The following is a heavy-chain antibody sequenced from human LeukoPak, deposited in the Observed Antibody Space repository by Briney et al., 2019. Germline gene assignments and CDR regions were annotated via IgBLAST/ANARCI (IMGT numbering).Heavy chain of an antibody. D-gene: IGHD3-22*01. CDR3: ARLDKGINAAHFDY. CDR2: IKRGRGS. V-gene: IGHV4-34*01. CDR1: GGSFSDYE. Sequence: SETLSLTCAVSGGSFSDYEWSWLRQAPETGLEWIGEIKRGRGSTYSPPLKSRVTISVDTSKSHFSLKLSSVTAADTAIYYCARLDKGINAAHFDYWGQGTLVTVSS. J-gene: IGHJ4*02.